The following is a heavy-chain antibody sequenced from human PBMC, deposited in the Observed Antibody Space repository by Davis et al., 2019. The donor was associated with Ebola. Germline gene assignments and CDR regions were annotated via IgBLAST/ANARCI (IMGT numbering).Heavy chain of an antibody. CDR1: GDSISSSNW. Sequence: SETLSLTCAVSGDSISSSNWWSWVRQPPGKGLGWIGEINHSGSTNYNPSFKSRVTISVDTSKNQFSLKLSSVTAADTAVYYCARVVFVAGATPSWYFDLWGRGTLVTVSP. D-gene: IGHD2-15*01. CDR3: ARVVFVAGATPSWYFDL. J-gene: IGHJ2*01. CDR2: INHSGST. V-gene: IGHV4-4*02.